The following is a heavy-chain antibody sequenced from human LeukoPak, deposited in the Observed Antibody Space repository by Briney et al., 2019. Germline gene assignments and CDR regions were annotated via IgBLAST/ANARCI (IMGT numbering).Heavy chain of an antibody. J-gene: IGHJ6*03. D-gene: IGHD3-16*01. V-gene: IGHV3-9*03. CDR2: ISWNSDSI. Sequence: GGSLRLSCAASGFIFDDYAMHWVRQAPGKGLEWVSGISWNSDSIDYANSVKGRFTISRDNAKNSLYLQMNSLRTEDMALYYCAKGGGGRLIYYYYMDVWGKGTTVTVSS. CDR1: GFIFDDYA. CDR3: AKGGGGRLIYYYYMDV.